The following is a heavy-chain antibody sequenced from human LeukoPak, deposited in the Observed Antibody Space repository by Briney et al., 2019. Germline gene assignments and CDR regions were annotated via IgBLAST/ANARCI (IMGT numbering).Heavy chain of an antibody. CDR3: ARANYYDSIGDAFDI. CDR2: INPNSGGT. J-gene: IGHJ3*02. CDR1: GYPFTGYF. D-gene: IGHD3-22*01. Sequence: GASVKVSCKASGYPFTGYFIHWVRQAPGLGLEWMGWINPNSGGTNYAQKFQGWVTMTRDTSSNTAYMELSSLKSDDTAVYYCARANYYDSIGDAFDIWGQGTMVTVSS. V-gene: IGHV1-2*04.